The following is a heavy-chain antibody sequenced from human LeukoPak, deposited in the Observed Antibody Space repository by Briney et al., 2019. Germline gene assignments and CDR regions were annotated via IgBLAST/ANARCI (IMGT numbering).Heavy chain of an antibody. Sequence: ASVKVSCKASGYTFTSYGISWVRQAPGQGLEWMGWISAYNGNTKYAQKLQGRVTMTTDTSTSTAYMELGSLRSEDTAVSYCARDRWEPKNWYDPWGQGTLVTVSS. J-gene: IGHJ5*02. V-gene: IGHV1-18*01. D-gene: IGHD1-26*01. CDR1: GYTFTSYG. CDR2: ISAYNGNT. CDR3: ARDRWEPKNWYDP.